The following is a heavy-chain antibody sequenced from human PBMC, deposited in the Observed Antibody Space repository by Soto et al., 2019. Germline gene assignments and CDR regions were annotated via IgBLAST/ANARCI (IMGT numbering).Heavy chain of an antibody. CDR3: ARTKRALMVRGRGVWSDP. CDR1: GGSFSGYY. J-gene: IGHJ5*02. V-gene: IGHV4-34*01. Sequence: SETLSLTCAVYGGSFSGYYWSWIRQPPGKGLEWIGEINHSGSTNYNPSLKSRVTISVDTSKNQFSLKLSSVTAADTAVYYCARTKRALMVRGRGVWSDPSGKGTRVTVS. CDR2: INHSGST. D-gene: IGHD3-10*01.